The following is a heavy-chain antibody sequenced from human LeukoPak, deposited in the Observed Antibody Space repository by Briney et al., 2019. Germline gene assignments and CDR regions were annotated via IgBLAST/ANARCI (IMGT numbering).Heavy chain of an antibody. V-gene: IGHV4-34*01. Sequence: SETLSLTCAVYGGSFSGYYWSWIRQPPGKGLEWIGSIYYSGSTYYNPSLKSRVTISVDTSKNQFSLKLSSVTAADTAVYYCARDPYSSSWYTHPHSWFDPWGQGTLVTVSS. J-gene: IGHJ5*02. CDR1: GGSFSGYY. CDR2: IYYSGST. CDR3: ARDPYSSSWYTHPHSWFDP. D-gene: IGHD6-13*01.